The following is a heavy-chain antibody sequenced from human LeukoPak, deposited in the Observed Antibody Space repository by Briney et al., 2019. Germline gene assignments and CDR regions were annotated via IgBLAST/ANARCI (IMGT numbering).Heavy chain of an antibody. V-gene: IGHV3-23*01. D-gene: IGHD1-26*01. CDR3: AKGIQWELPLEY. CDR1: GFTFSSYA. Sequence: PGGSLRLSCATSGFTFSSYAMNWVRQAPGKGLEWVSAISGSGGSTYHADSVKGRFTISRDKSKNTLYLQMNSVRAEDTAVYYCAKGIQWELPLEYWGQGTLVTVSS. CDR2: ISGSGGST. J-gene: IGHJ4*02.